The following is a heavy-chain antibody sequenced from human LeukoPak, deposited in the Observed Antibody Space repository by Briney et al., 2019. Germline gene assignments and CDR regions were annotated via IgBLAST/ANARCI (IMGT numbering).Heavy chain of an antibody. Sequence: GASVKVSCKASGYTFTSYGFTWVRQAPGQGLEWMGGIIPIFGTANYAQKFQGRVTITADESTSTAYMELSSLRSEDTAVYYCARDTTTIFGVGLFDYWGQGTLVTVSS. J-gene: IGHJ4*02. D-gene: IGHD3-3*01. CDR2: IIPIFGTA. CDR3: ARDTTTIFGVGLFDY. CDR1: GYTFTSYG. V-gene: IGHV1-69*13.